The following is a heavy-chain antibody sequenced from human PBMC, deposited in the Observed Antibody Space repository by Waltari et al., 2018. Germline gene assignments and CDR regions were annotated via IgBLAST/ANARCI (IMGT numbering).Heavy chain of an antibody. D-gene: IGHD6-19*01. CDR1: GFTFSSYG. J-gene: IGHJ5*02. CDR3: ARRKAVALPWWFDP. V-gene: IGHV3-33*01. Sequence: QVQLVESGGGVVQPGRSLRLSCAASGFTFSSYGMHWVRQAPGKGLEWVAVIWYDGSNKYYADSVKGRFTISRDNSKNTLYLQMNSLRAEDTAVYYCARRKAVALPWWFDPWGQGTLVTVSS. CDR2: IWYDGSNK.